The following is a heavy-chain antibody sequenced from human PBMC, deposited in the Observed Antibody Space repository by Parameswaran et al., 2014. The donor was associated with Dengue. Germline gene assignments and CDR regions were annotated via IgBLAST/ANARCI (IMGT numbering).Heavy chain of an antibody. Sequence: VRQMPGKGLEWMGWISAYNGNTNYAQKLQGRVTMTTDTSTSTAYMELRSLRSDDTAVYYCASGGTVTTVFDYWGQGTLVTVSS. D-gene: IGHD4-17*01. CDR2: ISAYNGNT. CDR3: ASGGTVTTVFDY. V-gene: IGHV1-18*01. J-gene: IGHJ4*02.